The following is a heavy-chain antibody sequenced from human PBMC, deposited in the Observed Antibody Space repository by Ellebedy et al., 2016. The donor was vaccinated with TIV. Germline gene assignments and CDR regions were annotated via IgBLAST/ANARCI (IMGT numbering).Heavy chain of an antibody. CDR1: GYSFFGYW. CDR3: ARFMGASREHNWFDL. D-gene: IGHD4/OR15-4a*01. V-gene: IGHV5-51*01. Sequence: GESLKISCKGSGYSFFGYWIGWVRQMPGRGLEWMGIIYPDDSNTRYSPSFQGQVTISPDKSINTAYLQWSSLRASDTAIYYCARFMGASREHNWFDLWGQGTLVTVSS. CDR2: IYPDDSNT. J-gene: IGHJ5*02.